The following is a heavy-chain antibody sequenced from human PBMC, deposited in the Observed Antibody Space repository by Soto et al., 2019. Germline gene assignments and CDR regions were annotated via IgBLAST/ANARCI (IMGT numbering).Heavy chain of an antibody. CDR3: ARDADDYGGNGFEPSFDY. J-gene: IGHJ4*02. D-gene: IGHD4-17*01. V-gene: IGHV4-59*01. CDR1: GGSISSYY. CDR2: IYYSGST. Sequence: SETLSLTCTVSGGSISSYYWSWIRQPPGKGLEWIGYIYYSGSTNYNPSLKSRVTISVDTSKNQFSLKLSSVTAADTAVYYCARDADDYGGNGFEPSFDYWGQGTLVTVSS.